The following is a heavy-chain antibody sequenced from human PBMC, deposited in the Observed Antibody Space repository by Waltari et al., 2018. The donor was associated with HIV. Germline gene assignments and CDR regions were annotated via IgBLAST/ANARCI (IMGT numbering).Heavy chain of an antibody. CDR1: GFALRGYY. D-gene: IGHD3-10*01. Sequence: QVQLVESGGGLVKPGGSLRLSCDVPGFALRGYYMSWIRQAPGQGLEWIAYISGNGMAVYYADSVKGRFTVSRDNADNKLHLQLTNLRAEDTALYYCARDYFGAGTSWFFDYWGQGALVIVSP. CDR3: ARDYFGAGTSWFFDY. V-gene: IGHV3-11*01. J-gene: IGHJ4*02. CDR2: ISGNGMAV.